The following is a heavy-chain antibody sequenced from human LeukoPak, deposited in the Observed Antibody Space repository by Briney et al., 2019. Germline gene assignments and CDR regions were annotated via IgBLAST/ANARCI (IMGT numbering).Heavy chain of an antibody. CDR3: ARVSVVYGMDV. J-gene: IGHJ6*02. V-gene: IGHV4-59*01. CDR2: MYYPGST. Sequence: SETLSLTCSVSGGSISSDYWAWIRQPPGKGLEWIGYMYYPGSTNYNPSLKSRVTISLATSKNQFSLKLSSVTAADTAVYYCARVSVVYGMDVWGRGTTVTVSS. CDR1: GGSISSDY.